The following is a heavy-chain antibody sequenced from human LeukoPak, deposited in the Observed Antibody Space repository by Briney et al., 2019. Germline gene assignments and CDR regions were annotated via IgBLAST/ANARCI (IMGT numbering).Heavy chain of an antibody. CDR2: FYTSEII. V-gene: IGHV4-61*02. D-gene: IGHD1-26*01. Sequence: PSETLSLTCSVSGDSINNSDYYWTWIRQPAGKGLEWIGRFYTSEIIHYNPSLKSRVSISDDLSKNQFSLHLTSVTAADTAVYYCARENPIGTYYSTFFDFWGQGILVTVSS. CDR1: GDSINNSDYY. CDR3: ARENPIGTYYSTFFDF. J-gene: IGHJ4*02.